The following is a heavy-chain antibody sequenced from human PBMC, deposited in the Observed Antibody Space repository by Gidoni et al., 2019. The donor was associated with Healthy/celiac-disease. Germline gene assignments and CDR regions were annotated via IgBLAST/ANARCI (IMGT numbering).Heavy chain of an antibody. J-gene: IGHJ6*02. V-gene: IGHV1-69*01. CDR3: ARGLSQLGGARYYYYGMDV. CDR1: GGTFSSYA. CDR2: IITIFGTA. D-gene: IGHD7-27*01. Sequence: QVQLVQSGAEVKKPGSSVKVSCKASGGTFSSYAISWVRQAPGQGLEWMGGIITIFGTANYAQKFQGRVTITADESTSTAYMELSSLRSEDTAVYYCARGLSQLGGARYYYYGMDVWGQGTTVTVSS.